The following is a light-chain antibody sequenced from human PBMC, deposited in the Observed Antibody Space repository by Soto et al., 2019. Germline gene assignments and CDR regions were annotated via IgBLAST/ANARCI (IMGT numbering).Light chain of an antibody. CDR1: SSDVGAYDF. V-gene: IGLV2-14*01. J-gene: IGLJ1*01. CDR3: SLYTSSSTLYV. CDR2: EVS. Sequence: QSVLTQPASVSGSPGQSITISCTGTSSDVGAYDFVSWYQHHPDKAPKLMIYEVSNRPSWVSNRFSGSKSGNTASLTISGLQAEDETDYYCSLYTSSSTLYVFGTGTKLTVL.